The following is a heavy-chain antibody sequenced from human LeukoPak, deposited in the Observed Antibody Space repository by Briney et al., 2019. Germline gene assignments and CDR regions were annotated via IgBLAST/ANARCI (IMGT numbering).Heavy chain of an antibody. CDR1: GFTLSNYW. V-gene: IGHV3-74*01. CDR2: IDGDGTTA. J-gene: IGHJ4*02. CDR3: ARWDILTASGDS. Sequence: GSLRLSCSASGFTLSNYWIHWVRQAPGKGLVWVSRIDGDGTTANYAESVKGRFTISRDNAKNILYLQMNSLRAEDTGLYYCARWDILTASGDSWGQGALVAVSS. D-gene: IGHD3-9*01.